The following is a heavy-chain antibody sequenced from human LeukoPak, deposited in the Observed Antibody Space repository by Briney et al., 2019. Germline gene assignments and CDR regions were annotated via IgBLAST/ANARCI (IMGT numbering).Heavy chain of an antibody. V-gene: IGHV3-53*04. D-gene: IGHD6-19*01. Sequence: GGSLRLSCAAYGFTVSSNYMSWVRQAPGKGLEWVSVIYSGGSTYYADSVKGRFTISRHNSKNTLYLQMNSLRAEDTAVYYCARDVRIAVAGTVKYYGVDVWGQGTTVTVSS. J-gene: IGHJ6*02. CDR3: ARDVRIAVAGTVKYYGVDV. CDR2: IYSGGST. CDR1: GFTVSSNY.